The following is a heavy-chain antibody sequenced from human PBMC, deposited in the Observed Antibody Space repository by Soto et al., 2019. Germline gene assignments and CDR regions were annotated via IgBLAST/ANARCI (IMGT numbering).Heavy chain of an antibody. D-gene: IGHD4-17*01. Sequence: QVQLQESGPGLVNPSETLSLTCTVSGGSVSSSSYYWRWVRQPPGKGLEWIGSVYYSGSTYYNPSLKSRFTISVDKSKNQFSLRLMSVSAADTAVYYCGRLVGPVTITFYFDYWGQGALVTVSS. CDR2: VYYSGST. V-gene: IGHV4-39*01. CDR3: GRLVGPVTITFYFDY. J-gene: IGHJ4*02. CDR1: GGSVSSSSYY.